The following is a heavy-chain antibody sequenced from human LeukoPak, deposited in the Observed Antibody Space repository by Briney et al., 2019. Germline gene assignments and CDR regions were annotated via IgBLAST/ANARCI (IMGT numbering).Heavy chain of an antibody. V-gene: IGHV4-59*01. J-gene: IGHJ6*03. D-gene: IGHD3-10*01. CDR3: ARTTMVRGTYFMDV. Sequence: SETLSLTCTVSGGSISSYYWSWIRQPPGKGLEWIGYIYYSGYTNYNPSLKSRVTISVDTSKNQFSLKLSSVTAADTAVYYCARTTMVRGTYFMDVWGKGTTVTISS. CDR2: IYYSGYT. CDR1: GGSISSYY.